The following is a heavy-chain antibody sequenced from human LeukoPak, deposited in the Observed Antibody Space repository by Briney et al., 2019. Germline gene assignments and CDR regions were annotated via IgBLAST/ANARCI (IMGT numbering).Heavy chain of an antibody. D-gene: IGHD2-2*01. CDR1: GFTFSSYA. CDR2: ILDSGYST. CDR3: AKDLASSVAAPYCSSTSCYQYYYYYGMDV. V-gene: IGHV3-23*01. J-gene: IGHJ6*02. Sequence: GALRPSCAASGFTFSSYAMSWVRQAPGKGLEWVSGILDSGYSTYYANSVKGRFTISRDNSKNTLYLQMNSLRAEDTAVYYCAKDLASSVAAPYCSSTSCYQYYYYYGMDVWGQGTTVTVSS.